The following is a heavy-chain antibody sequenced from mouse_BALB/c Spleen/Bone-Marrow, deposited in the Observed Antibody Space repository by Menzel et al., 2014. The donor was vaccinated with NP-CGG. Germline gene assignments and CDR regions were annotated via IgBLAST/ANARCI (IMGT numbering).Heavy chain of an antibody. J-gene: IGHJ1*01. CDR3: ARGIRYYGSIYGYLDV. D-gene: IGHD1-1*01. V-gene: IGHV5-4*02. Sequence: EVQLQESGGGLVKPGGSLKLSCAASGFIFSDYYMYWVRQTPEKRLEWVATISDGGSYTYYPDSVKGRFTISRDHAKNNLYLQMSSLKSEDTAMYYCARGIRYYGSIYGYLDVWGAGTAVTVSP. CDR2: ISDGGSYT. CDR1: GFIFSDYY.